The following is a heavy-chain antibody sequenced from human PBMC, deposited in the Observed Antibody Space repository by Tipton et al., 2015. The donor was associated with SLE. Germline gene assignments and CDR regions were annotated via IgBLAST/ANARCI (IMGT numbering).Heavy chain of an antibody. CDR3: ARLPTVAGLYYYYYYMDV. Sequence: TLSLTCTVYGGSLSGYYWSWIRQVPGKGLDWIGEIHPSGSTDYNPSLKSRVTMSVDTSENQFSLKLSSMTAADTAVYYCARLPTVAGLYYYYYYMDVWGKGTTVTVSS. CDR1: GGSLSGYY. J-gene: IGHJ6*03. V-gene: IGHV4-34*01. D-gene: IGHD6-19*01. CDR2: IHPSGST.